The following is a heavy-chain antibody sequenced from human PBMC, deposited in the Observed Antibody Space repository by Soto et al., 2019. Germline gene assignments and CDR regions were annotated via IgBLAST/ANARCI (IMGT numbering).Heavy chain of an antibody. CDR3: ARINWNDQDGAFDI. CDR2: IYSGGST. V-gene: IGHV3-53*04. J-gene: IGHJ3*02. D-gene: IGHD1-20*01. CDR1: GFTVSSNY. Sequence: EVQLVESGGGLVQPGGSLRLSCAASGFTVSSNYMSWVRQAPGKGLEWVSVIYSGGSTYYADSVKGRITIFRQNSKNTLYLQMNSLRAEDTAVYYCARINWNDQDGAFDIWGQGTMVTVSS.